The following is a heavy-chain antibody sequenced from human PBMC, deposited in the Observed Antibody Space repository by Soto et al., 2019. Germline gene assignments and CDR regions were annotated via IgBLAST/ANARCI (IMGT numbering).Heavy chain of an antibody. CDR1: GGTFSSYT. CDR2: IIPILGIA. CDR3: ARDRGIDCSGGGCYSGWFDP. V-gene: IGHV1-69*04. D-gene: IGHD2-15*01. J-gene: IGHJ5*02. Sequence: ASVKVSCKASGGTFSSYTISWVRQAPGQGLEWMGRIIPILGIANYAQKFQGRVTITADKSTSTAYMELSSLRSEDTAVYYCARDRGIDCSGGGCYSGWFDPWGQGTLVTVSS.